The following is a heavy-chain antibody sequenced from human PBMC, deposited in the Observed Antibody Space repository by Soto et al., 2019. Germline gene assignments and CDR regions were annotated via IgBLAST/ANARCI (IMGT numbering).Heavy chain of an antibody. CDR1: GYTFTGYY. V-gene: IGHV1-2*02. Sequence: GASVKVSCKASGYTFTGYYMHWVRQAPGQGLEWMGWINPNSGGTNYAQKFQGRVTMTRDTSISTAYMELSRLRSDDTAVYYCAMSKIAAAGTADLWGQGTLVTVSS. CDR3: AMSKIAAAGTADL. D-gene: IGHD6-13*01. J-gene: IGHJ4*02. CDR2: INPNSGGT.